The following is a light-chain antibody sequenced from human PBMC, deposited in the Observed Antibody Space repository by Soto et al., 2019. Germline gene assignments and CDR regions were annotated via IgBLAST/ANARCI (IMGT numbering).Light chain of an antibody. V-gene: IGLV2-14*03. J-gene: IGLJ2*01. CDR3: SSFTSSTTVV. Sequence: QSALTQPASVSGSPGQSITISCTGTSSDVGGYNYVSWYQQQPGKAPKLMIYDVSYRPSVVSNRFSGSKSGNTASLTISGLQAEDEADYYCSSFTSSTTVVFGGGTKLTVL. CDR1: SSDVGGYNY. CDR2: DVS.